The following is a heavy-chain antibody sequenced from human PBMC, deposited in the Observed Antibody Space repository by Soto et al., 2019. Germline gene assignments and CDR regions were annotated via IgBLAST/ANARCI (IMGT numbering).Heavy chain of an antibody. CDR3: ARGYCSAGLCPIGF. V-gene: IGHV1-18*04. CDR2: INPDNGNT. J-gene: IGHJ6*01. D-gene: IGHD2-15*01. CDR1: GYTFTTNG. Sequence: ASVKVSCKTSGYTFTTNGVSCLRQAPRQGLEWMGWINPDNGNTVYAQNLQGRLTVTADTSTNTAYMDLRSLRSEDTAVFFCARGYCSAGLCPIGFWGQGTQVTVSS.